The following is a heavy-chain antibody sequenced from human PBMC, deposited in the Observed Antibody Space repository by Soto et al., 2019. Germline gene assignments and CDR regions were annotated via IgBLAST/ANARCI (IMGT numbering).Heavy chain of an antibody. J-gene: IGHJ4*02. CDR2: ISSSSSTI. Sequence: GGSLRLSCAASGFTFSSYSMNWVRQAPGKGLEWVSYISSSSSTIYYADSVKGRFTISRDNAKNSLYLQMNSLRSEDTAVYYCAGSRTRITEGIAAAGPFDYWGQGTLVTVSS. CDR3: AGSRTRITEGIAAAGPFDY. D-gene: IGHD6-13*01. V-gene: IGHV3-48*01. CDR1: GFTFSSYS.